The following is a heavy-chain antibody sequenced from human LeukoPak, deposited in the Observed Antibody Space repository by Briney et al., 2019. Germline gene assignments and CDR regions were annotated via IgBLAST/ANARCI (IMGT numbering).Heavy chain of an antibody. V-gene: IGHV1-2*02. CDR2: INPNSGGT. CDR1: GYTFTGYF. Sequence: GASVKVSCKASGYTFTGYFMHWVRQAPGQGLEWMGWINPNSGGTSYLQNFQGRVTMTRDTSISTAYMDLSRLRSDDTAVYYCAGQQLTYFDYWGQGTLVTVS. CDR3: AGQQLTYFDY. J-gene: IGHJ4*02. D-gene: IGHD6-13*01.